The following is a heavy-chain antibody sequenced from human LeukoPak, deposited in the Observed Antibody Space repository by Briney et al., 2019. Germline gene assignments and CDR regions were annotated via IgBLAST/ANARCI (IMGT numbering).Heavy chain of an antibody. CDR1: GFTFSSYS. J-gene: IGHJ6*03. V-gene: IGHV3-21*01. CDR2: ISSSSSYI. Sequence: GGSLRLSCAASGFTFSSYSMNWVRQAPGKGLEWVSSISSSSSYIYYADSVKGRFTISGDNAKNSLYLQMNSLRAEDTAVYYCARVLYYYYYMDVWGKGTTVTVSS. CDR3: ARVLYYYYYMDV.